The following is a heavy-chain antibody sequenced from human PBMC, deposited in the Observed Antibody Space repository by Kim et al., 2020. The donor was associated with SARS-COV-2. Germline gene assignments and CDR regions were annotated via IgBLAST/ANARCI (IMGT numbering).Heavy chain of an antibody. CDR1: GGSISSSSYY. V-gene: IGHV4-39*01. CDR3: ARQSITGINYYYYGMDV. D-gene: IGHD1-20*01. Sequence: SETLSLTCTVSGGSISSSSYYWGWIRQPPGKGLEWIGSIYYSGSTYYNPSLKSRVTISVDTSKNQFSLKLSSVTAADTAVYYCARQSITGINYYYYGMDVWGQGTTVTVSS. CDR2: IYYSGST. J-gene: IGHJ6*02.